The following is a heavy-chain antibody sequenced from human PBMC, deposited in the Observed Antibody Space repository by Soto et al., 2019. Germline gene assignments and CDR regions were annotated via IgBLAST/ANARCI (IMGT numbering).Heavy chain of an antibody. Sequence: SETLSLTCTVSGGAITSGSHYWGWIRQPPGKALEWIGSIYYSGATYYNPSLRGRVTISVDTAKNQFSLNVSSVTAADTAVYYFARMPERRDYHSGMDVWGQGTTVTVSS. CDR3: ARMPERRDYHSGMDV. CDR1: GGAITSGSHY. J-gene: IGHJ6*02. CDR2: IYYSGAT. V-gene: IGHV4-39*01. D-gene: IGHD2-2*01.